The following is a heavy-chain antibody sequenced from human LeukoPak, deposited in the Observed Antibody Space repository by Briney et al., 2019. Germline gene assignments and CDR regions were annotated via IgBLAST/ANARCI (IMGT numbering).Heavy chain of an antibody. CDR3: AKHDFYGSGSLGSH. Sequence: DSVKGRFTISRDNSKNTLYLQMNSLGAEDTAVYYCAKHDFYGSGSLGSHWGQETLVTVSS. J-gene: IGHJ4*02. V-gene: IGHV3-30*02. D-gene: IGHD3-10*01.